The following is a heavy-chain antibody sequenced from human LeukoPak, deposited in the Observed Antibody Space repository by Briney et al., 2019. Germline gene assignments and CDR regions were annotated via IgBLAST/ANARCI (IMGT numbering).Heavy chain of an antibody. J-gene: IGHJ4*02. D-gene: IGHD6-19*01. CDR1: GGSISSSSYY. CDR3: ARGNSGSASFDY. V-gene: IGHV4-39*07. Sequence: PSETLSLTCTVSGGSISSSSYYWGWIRQPPGKGLEWIGSIYYSGSTYYNPSLKSRVTISVDTSKNQFSLKLSSVTAADTAVYYCARGNSGSASFDYWGQGTLVTVSS. CDR2: IYYSGST.